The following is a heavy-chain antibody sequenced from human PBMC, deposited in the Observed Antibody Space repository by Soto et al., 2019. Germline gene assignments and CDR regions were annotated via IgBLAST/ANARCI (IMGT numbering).Heavy chain of an antibody. CDR2: IIPIFGTA. Sequence: SVKVSWTACGGTFSSYAISWVRQAPGQGLEWMGGIIPIFGTANYAQKFQGRVTITADESTSTAYMELSSLRSEDTAVYDCARGIARGQLDSCGQGSLVTVSS. CDR1: GGTFSSYA. V-gene: IGHV1-69*13. D-gene: IGHD2-15*01. CDR3: ARGIARGQLDS. J-gene: IGHJ5*01.